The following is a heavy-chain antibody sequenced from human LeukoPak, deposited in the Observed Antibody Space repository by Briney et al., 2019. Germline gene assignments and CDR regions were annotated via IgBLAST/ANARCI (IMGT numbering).Heavy chain of an antibody. J-gene: IGHJ4*02. V-gene: IGHV3-53*01. CDR3: AKGKFGDPLNY. CDR2: VYTDGNI. D-gene: IGHD3-10*01. Sequence: RGSLRLSCTASGFTVSGNYMNWVRQAPGKGLEWVSVVYTDGNIYYADSVKGRFTISKDNSKNTVDLLMNNVRAEDTALYYCAKGKFGDPLNYWGQGTLVTVSS. CDR1: GFTVSGNY.